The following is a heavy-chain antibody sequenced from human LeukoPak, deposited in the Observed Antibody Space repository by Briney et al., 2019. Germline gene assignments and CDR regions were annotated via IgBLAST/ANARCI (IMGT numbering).Heavy chain of an antibody. CDR2: IYYSGST. J-gene: IGHJ4*02. CDR3: ARTRYYYNSRSYGAPYYSDY. D-gene: IGHD3-10*01. Sequence: SETLSLTCAVSGGSISSNSYYWGWIRQPPGKGLEWIGSIYYSGSTYYNPSLKSRVTISVDTSKNQFSLKLSSVTAADTAVYYCARTRYYYNSRSYGAPYYSDYWGQGTLVTVSS. V-gene: IGHV4-39*01. CDR1: GGSISSNSYY.